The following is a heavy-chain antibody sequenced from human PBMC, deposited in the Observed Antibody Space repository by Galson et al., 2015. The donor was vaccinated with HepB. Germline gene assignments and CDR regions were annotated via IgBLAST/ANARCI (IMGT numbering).Heavy chain of an antibody. V-gene: IGHV3-30*18. J-gene: IGHJ5*02. D-gene: IGHD3-3*01. CDR3: AKGHNYDFWSGYLYH. Sequence: SLRLSCAASGFTFSSYGMHWVRQAPGKGLEWVAVISYDGSNKYYADSVKGRFTISRDNSKNTLYLQMNSLRAEDTAVYYCAKGHNYDFWSGYLYHWGQGTLVTVSS. CDR2: ISYDGSNK. CDR1: GFTFSSYG.